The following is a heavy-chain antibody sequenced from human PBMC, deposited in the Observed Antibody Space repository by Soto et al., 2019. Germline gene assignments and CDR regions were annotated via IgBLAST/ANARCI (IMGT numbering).Heavy chain of an antibody. CDR3: ARHPSASGDSFDI. J-gene: IGHJ3*02. V-gene: IGHV4-59*08. CDR1: GDSISRYY. D-gene: IGHD6-13*01. CDR2: IYYSGST. Sequence: PSETLSLTCTVSGDSISRYYLSWIRQFPGKGLEWIGYIYYSGSTNYNPSLKSRITISVDTSRNQFSLKLSSVTAADTAVYYCARHPSASGDSFDIWGQGTMVTVSS.